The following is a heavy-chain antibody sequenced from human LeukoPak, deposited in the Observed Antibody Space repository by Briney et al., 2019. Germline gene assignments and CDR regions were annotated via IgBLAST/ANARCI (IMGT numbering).Heavy chain of an antibody. CDR3: ARNKDSFDY. J-gene: IGHJ4*02. CDR1: GFTFSSYT. CDR2: ISPTSAYI. Sequence: GGSLRLSCAASGFTFSSYTMNWVRQAPGKGLEWVSSISPTSAYIYFPDSLKGRFTISRDNAKNSLYLQMNSLRAEDTAVYYCARNKDSFDYWGQGTLVTVSS. V-gene: IGHV3-21*01.